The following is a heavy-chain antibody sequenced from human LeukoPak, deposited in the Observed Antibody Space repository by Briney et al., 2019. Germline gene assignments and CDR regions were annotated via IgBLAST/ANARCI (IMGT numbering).Heavy chain of an antibody. CDR3: AASALTFSSGWFVY. Sequence: GGSLRLPCAASGFTFSNYWMQWVRQTPKKGLVWLSRISKDGSSTVYADSVKGRFTISRDNAKNTLYLQMNSLRDEDTAVYYCAASALTFSSGWFVYWGQGSLVTVSS. CDR2: ISKDGSST. J-gene: IGHJ4*02. CDR1: GFTFSNYW. V-gene: IGHV3-74*01. D-gene: IGHD6-19*01.